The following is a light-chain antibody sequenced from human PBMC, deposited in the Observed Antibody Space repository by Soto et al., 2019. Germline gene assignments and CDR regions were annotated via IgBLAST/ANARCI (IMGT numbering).Light chain of an antibody. CDR2: GAS. V-gene: IGKV3-20*01. CDR3: QQYGRSPT. Sequence: EIVLTQSPGTLSLSPGERATLSCRASQSVSSNYLAWYQQKPGQAPRLLIYGASNRATGFPDRFSGSGSGTDFTLTISRLEPEDFAVYYCQQYGRSPTFGGGTKVEIK. J-gene: IGKJ4*01. CDR1: QSVSSNY.